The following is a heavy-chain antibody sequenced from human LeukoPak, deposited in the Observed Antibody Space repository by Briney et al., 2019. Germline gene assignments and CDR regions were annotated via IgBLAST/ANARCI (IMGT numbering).Heavy chain of an antibody. CDR2: ISSSSSYI. V-gene: IGHV3-21*01. Sequence: PGGSLRLSCAAAGFTFSSYSMNWVRQAPGKGLEWVSSISSSSSYIYYADSVKGPFTISRDNAKNSLYLQMNSLRAEDTAVYYCARDGSIAVKNWFDPWGQGTLVTVSS. D-gene: IGHD6-19*01. J-gene: IGHJ5*02. CDR3: ARDGSIAVKNWFDP. CDR1: GFTFSSYS.